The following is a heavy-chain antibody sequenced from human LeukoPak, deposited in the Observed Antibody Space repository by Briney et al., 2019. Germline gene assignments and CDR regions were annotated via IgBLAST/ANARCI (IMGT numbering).Heavy chain of an antibody. CDR3: ARVPPASSGWYYMDV. CDR2: IYYSGST. Sequence: SQTLSLTCTVSGGSISSHYWSWIRQPPGKGLEWIGYIYYSGSTNYNPSLKSRVTISVDTSKNQFSLKLSSVSAADTAVYYCARVPPASSGWYYMDVWGKGTTVTVSS. J-gene: IGHJ6*03. CDR1: GGSISSHY. D-gene: IGHD6-25*01. V-gene: IGHV4-59*11.